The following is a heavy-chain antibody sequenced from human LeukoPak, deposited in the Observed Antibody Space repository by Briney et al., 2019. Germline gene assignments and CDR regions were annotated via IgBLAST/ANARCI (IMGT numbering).Heavy chain of an antibody. J-gene: IGHJ3*02. CDR2: IYYSGST. D-gene: IGHD2/OR15-2a*01. V-gene: IGHV4-59*08. Sequence: SEPLSLTCTVSGGSISTYYWSWIRQPPGKGLEWIGYIYYSGSTKYDPSLKSRVTISVDTSKNQFSLKLTSVTAADTAVYYCARHFFVGAEDAFDIWGQGTMVTVSS. CDR1: GGSISTYY. CDR3: ARHFFVGAEDAFDI.